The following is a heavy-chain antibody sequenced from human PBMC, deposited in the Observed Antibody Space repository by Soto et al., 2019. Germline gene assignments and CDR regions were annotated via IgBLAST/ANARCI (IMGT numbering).Heavy chain of an antibody. Sequence: SETLSLTCAVYGGSFSDFYWSWIRQPPGKGLEWIGEINDSGSTDYDPSLKSRVAISVDTSKDQFSLKLSSVTAADTAVYYCARRGSSSSPDYYYYGMDVWGQGTTVTVSS. J-gene: IGHJ6*02. CDR3: ARRGSSSSPDYYYYGMDV. D-gene: IGHD6-6*01. CDR2: INDSGST. CDR1: GGSFSDFY. V-gene: IGHV4-34*01.